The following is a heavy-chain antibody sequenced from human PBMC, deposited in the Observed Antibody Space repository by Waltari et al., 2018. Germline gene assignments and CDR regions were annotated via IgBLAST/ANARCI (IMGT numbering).Heavy chain of an antibody. V-gene: IGHV3-11*04. CDR2: IRESGSTK. Sequence: QVHLVESGGGLVKPGGSLRLSCAASGFTFRDYWMSWIRQAPGKGLEWISYIRESGSTKYYADSVRGRVTISRDNAQNSLYLQMNSLRVEDTAVYFCARVGQFDYWGPGTPVTVSS. CDR3: ARVGQFDY. CDR1: GFTFRDYW. J-gene: IGHJ4*02.